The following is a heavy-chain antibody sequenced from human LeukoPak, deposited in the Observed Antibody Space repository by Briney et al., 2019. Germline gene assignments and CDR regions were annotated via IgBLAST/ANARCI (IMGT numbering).Heavy chain of an antibody. CDR3: ARDGGHWNDLDY. J-gene: IGHJ4*02. CDR2: IKDDGSDK. D-gene: IGHD1-1*01. CDR1: GFTFNRHW. Sequence: GGSLRLSCAASGFTFNRHWMTWVRQAPGKGLEWVAHIKDDGSDKWYVDSVKGRFTISRDNAKNSVYLQMNSLRAEDTAVYYCARDGGHWNDLDYWSQGTLVTVSS. V-gene: IGHV3-7*05.